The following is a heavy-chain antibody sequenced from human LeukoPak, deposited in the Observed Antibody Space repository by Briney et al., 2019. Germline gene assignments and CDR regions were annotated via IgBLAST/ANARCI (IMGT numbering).Heavy chain of an antibody. CDR2: IYYSDST. Sequence: SETLSLTCTVSGGSVTRGNYYWSWIRQPPGKGLEWIGYIYYSDSTYYNPSLESRVTIAVDTSKNQFSLKLSSVTAADTAVYYCARRATHRPFDPWGQGTLVTVSS. D-gene: IGHD1-14*01. J-gene: IGHJ5*02. CDR3: ARRATHRPFDP. V-gene: IGHV4-30-4*01. CDR1: GGSVTRGNYY.